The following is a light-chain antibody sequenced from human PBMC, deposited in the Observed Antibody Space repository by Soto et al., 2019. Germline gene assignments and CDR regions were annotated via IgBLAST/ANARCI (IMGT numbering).Light chain of an antibody. Sequence: EIVLTQSQAPLSLSPGARATISCRASQSVSSYLAWYQQKPGQAPRLLIYDASNRATGIPARFSGSGSGTDFTLTISSLEPEDFAVYYCQQRSNWPPVSFGQGTKVDIK. V-gene: IGKV3-11*01. J-gene: IGKJ1*01. CDR1: QSVSSY. CDR2: DAS. CDR3: QQRSNWPPVS.